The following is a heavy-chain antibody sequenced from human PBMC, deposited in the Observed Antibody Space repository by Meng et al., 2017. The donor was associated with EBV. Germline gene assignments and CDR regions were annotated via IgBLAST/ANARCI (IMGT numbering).Heavy chain of an antibody. CDR2: INPNSGGT. D-gene: IGHD6-19*01. CDR3: ARVGIAVAGTGDY. J-gene: IGHJ4*02. CDR1: GYTFTGYY. V-gene: IGHV1-2*06. Sequence: GQPVQSGAEGKKPGASVKVSCKASGYTFTGYYMHWGRQAPGQGLEWMGRINPNSGGTNYAQKFQGRVTMTRDTSISTAYMELSRLRSDDTAVYYCARVGIAVAGTGDYWGQGTLVTVSS.